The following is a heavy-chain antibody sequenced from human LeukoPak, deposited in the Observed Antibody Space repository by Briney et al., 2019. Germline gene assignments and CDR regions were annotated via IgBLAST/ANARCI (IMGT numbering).Heavy chain of an antibody. CDR1: GFTFDDYA. CDR2: INWNSGSI. Sequence: PGRSLRLSCAASGFTFDDYAMHWVRQAPGKGLEWVSGINWNSGSIGYADSVKGRFTISRDNAKNSLYLQMNSLRAEDTALYYCAKDIRGGYSSSSFYLYYYYGMDVWGQGTTVTVSS. J-gene: IGHJ6*02. CDR3: AKDIRGGYSSSSFYLYYYYGMDV. D-gene: IGHD6-6*01. V-gene: IGHV3-9*01.